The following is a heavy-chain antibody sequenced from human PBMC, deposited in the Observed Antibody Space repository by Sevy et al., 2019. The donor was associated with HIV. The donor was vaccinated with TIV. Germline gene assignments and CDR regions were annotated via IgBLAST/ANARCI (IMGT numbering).Heavy chain of an antibody. D-gene: IGHD1-7*01. J-gene: IGHJ3*01. Sequence: GGSLRLSCAASGFPFSDAWMNWVRQAPGKGLEWVGLIKNEDDGGTTDYAAPVKGRSTSSRDDSKNTLYLQMSSLKTEVTAIYYCTYDWGTGTAWVRAFDLWGQGTMVTVSS. CDR2: IKNEDDGGTT. V-gene: IGHV3-15*01. CDR3: TYDWGTGTAWVRAFDL. CDR1: GFPFSDAW.